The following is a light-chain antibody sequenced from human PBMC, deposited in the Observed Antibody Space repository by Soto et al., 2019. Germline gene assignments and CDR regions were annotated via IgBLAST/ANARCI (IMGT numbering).Light chain of an antibody. J-gene: IGKJ5*01. CDR1: QIINKY. V-gene: IGKV1-39*01. Sequence: DIQMPQSTSSLSASVGDSVTITCLASQIINKYLNWYQQEPGKAPKLLIYTASSLQSGVPARFSGSGSGTDFTLTINSLQPEDFATYYCQQSYTIPITFGQGTRLEIK. CDR2: TAS. CDR3: QQSYTIPIT.